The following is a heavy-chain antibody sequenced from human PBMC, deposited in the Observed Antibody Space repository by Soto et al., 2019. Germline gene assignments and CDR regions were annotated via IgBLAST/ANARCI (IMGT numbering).Heavy chain of an antibody. D-gene: IGHD2-8*01. CDR2: ISGYNGDT. CDR3: AKNGQPPYYYYGMDV. CDR1: GYTFTRYG. V-gene: IGHV1-18*01. Sequence: ASVKVSCKASGYTFTRYGISWVRQAPGQGLEWMGWISGYNGDTKYALKFQGRVTMTVDTSTTTAYMELRSLTSDDRAVYYCAKNGQPPYYYYGMDVWGQGTTVTVSS. J-gene: IGHJ6*02.